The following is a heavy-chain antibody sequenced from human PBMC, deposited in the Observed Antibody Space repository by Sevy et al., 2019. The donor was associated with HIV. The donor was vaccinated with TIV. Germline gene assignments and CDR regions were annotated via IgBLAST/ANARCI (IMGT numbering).Heavy chain of an antibody. J-gene: IGHJ6*02. V-gene: IGHV3-15*01. CDR3: TTGSNSGWRGYYYYYGMDV. D-gene: IGHD5-12*01. CDR1: GFTFSNAW. CDR2: IKSKTDGGTT. Sequence: GGSLRLSCAASGFTFSNAWMSWVRQAPGKGLEWVGRIKSKTDGGTTDYAAPVKGRFTISRDDSKNTLYLQMNSLKTEDTAVYYCTTGSNSGWRGYYYYYGMDVWGQGTTVTVSS.